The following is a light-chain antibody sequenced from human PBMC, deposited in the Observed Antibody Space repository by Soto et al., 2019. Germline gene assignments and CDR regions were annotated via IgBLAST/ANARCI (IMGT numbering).Light chain of an antibody. CDR1: HSVSSN. J-gene: IGKJ5*01. Sequence: EIAMTQSPATLSVSLGERATLSCRPSHSVSSNLAWYQQKPGQAPRLLIYGASTRATGIPARFSGSGSATEFTLTTSSLQPEDFAVYYCQQHDNWTPITFGQGTRLEIK. V-gene: IGKV3-15*01. CDR3: QQHDNWTPIT. CDR2: GAS.